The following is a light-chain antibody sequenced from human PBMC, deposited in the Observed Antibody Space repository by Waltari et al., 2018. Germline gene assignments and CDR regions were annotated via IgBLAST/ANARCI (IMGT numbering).Light chain of an antibody. CDR3: QQRNDWPPEYT. Sequence: EVVLTQSPATLSLSPGERVSLSCRASQSVGNSLALYQQKAGQAPRLLIYDVSNRASGIPAMFSGSGSGIDFTLTISSLEPDDFAIYYCQQRNDWPPEYTFGQVTKLEIK. CDR2: DVS. J-gene: IGKJ2*01. CDR1: QSVGNS. V-gene: IGKV3-11*01.